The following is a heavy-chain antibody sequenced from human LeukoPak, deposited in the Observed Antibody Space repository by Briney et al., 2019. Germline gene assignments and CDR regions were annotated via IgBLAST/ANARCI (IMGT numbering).Heavy chain of an antibody. V-gene: IGHV4-4*02. CDR2: IYHSGST. CDR3: ARGGPISVAGYYFDY. Sequence: SETLSLTCAVSGGSVSSSNWWSWVRQPPGKGLEWIGEIYHSGSTNYNPSLKSRVAISVDTSKNQFSLKLSSVTAADTAVYYCARGGPISVAGYYFDYWGQGTLVTVSS. D-gene: IGHD6-19*01. CDR1: GGSVSSSNW. J-gene: IGHJ4*02.